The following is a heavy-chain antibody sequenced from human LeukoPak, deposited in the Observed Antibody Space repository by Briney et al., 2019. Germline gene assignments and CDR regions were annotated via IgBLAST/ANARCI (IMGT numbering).Heavy chain of an antibody. D-gene: IGHD5-24*01. CDR2: ISSSGSTI. CDR3: AREEMATTAFDY. J-gene: IGHJ4*02. Sequence: PGGSLRLSCAASGFTFSSYSMNWVRQAPGKGLEWVSYISSSGSTIYYADSVKGRFTISRDNAKNSLYLQMNSLRAEDTAVYYCAREEMATTAFDYWGQGTLVTVSS. CDR1: GFTFSSYS. V-gene: IGHV3-48*04.